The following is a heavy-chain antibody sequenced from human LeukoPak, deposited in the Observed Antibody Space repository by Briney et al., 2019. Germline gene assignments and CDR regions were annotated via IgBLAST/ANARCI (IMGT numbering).Heavy chain of an antibody. Sequence: AGGSLRLSCAASGFTFTSYSMNWVRQAPGKGLEWVSTISGGGGSTYYADSVKGRFTISRDNSKNTLYLQMNSLRAEDTAVYYCAKDDYYDFWSGYYTGIDYWGQGTLVTVSS. CDR1: GFTFTSYS. D-gene: IGHD3-3*01. CDR3: AKDDYYDFWSGYYTGIDY. J-gene: IGHJ4*02. CDR2: ISGGGGST. V-gene: IGHV3-23*01.